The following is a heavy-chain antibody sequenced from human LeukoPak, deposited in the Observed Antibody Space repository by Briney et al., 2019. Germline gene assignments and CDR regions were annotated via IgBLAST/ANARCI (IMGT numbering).Heavy chain of an antibody. J-gene: IGHJ4*02. D-gene: IGHD1-26*01. CDR1: GFTFSSYW. V-gene: IGHV3-74*01. CDR2: INTDGSIT. CDR3: VRIWEGAY. Sequence: SGGSLRLSCAASGFTFSSYWMHWVRQAPGKGLVWVSRINTDGSITSYADSVKGRFTISKDNAKNTLYLQMNSLRGEDTAVYYCVRIWEGAYWGQGTLVTVSS.